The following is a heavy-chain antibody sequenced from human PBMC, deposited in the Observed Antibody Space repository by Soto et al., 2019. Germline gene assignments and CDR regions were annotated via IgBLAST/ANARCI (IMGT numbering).Heavy chain of an antibody. CDR1: GGSISSSNW. CDR3: ARWGSSSWYDYYYYGMDV. Sequence: PSETLSLTCAVSGGSISSSNWWSWVRQPPGKGLEWIGEIYHSGSTNYNPSLKSRVTISVDKSKNQFSLKLSSVTAADTAVYYCARWGSSSWYDYYYYGMDVWGQGTTVTVSS. J-gene: IGHJ6*02. CDR2: IYHSGST. D-gene: IGHD6-13*01. V-gene: IGHV4-4*02.